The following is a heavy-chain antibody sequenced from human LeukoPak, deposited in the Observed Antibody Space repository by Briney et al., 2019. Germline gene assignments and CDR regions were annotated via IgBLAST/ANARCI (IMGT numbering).Heavy chain of an antibody. V-gene: IGHV1-69*05. J-gene: IGHJ4*02. CDR3: ARACGGDCYGGFDY. D-gene: IGHD2-21*02. Sequence: GASVKVSCKASGGTFSSYAISWVRQAPGQGLEWMGRIIPIFGTANYAQKFQGRVTITTDESTSTAYMELSSLRSEDTAVYYCARACGGDCYGGFDYWGQGTLVTVSS. CDR1: GGTFSSYA. CDR2: IIPIFGTA.